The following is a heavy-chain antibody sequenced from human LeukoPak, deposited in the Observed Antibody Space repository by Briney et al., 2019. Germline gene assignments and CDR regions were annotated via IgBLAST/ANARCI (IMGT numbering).Heavy chain of an antibody. D-gene: IGHD3-22*01. J-gene: IGHJ3*02. CDR1: GYSFTSSW. CDR2: IYPGDSDT. CDR3: ARDSSGYPDAFDI. V-gene: IGHV5-51*01. Sequence: GESLKISCKGSGYSFTSSWIGWLRQIPGKGLEGLGIIYPGDSDTRYSPSFQGQVTISADKSISTAYLQWSSLKASDTAMFYCARDSSGYPDAFDIWGQGTMVTVSS.